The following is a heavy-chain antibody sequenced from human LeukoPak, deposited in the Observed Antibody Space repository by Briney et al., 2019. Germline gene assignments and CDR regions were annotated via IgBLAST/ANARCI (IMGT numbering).Heavy chain of an antibody. D-gene: IGHD5-24*01. V-gene: IGHV3-48*04. CDR3: AMQAPLRDGSI. CDR1: GFTLSRYS. J-gene: IGHJ4*02. CDR2: ISSSSSTI. Sequence: GGSLRLSCAASGFTLSRYSMNWVRQAPGKGLEWVSYISSSSSTIYYADSVKGRFTISRDNAKNSLYLQMNSLRAEDTAVYYCAMQAPLRDGSIWGQGTLVTVSS.